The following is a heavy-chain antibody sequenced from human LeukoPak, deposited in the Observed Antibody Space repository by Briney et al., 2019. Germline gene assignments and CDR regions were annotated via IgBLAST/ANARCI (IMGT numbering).Heavy chain of an antibody. Sequence: SQTLSLTCTVSGGSISSGSYYWSWIRQPAGKGLEWVGRIYTSGSTNYNPSLKSRVTISVDTSKNQFSLKLSSVTAADTAVYYCARSEAMVRGVMIFDYWGQGTLVTVSS. CDR3: ARSEAMVRGVMIFDY. CDR1: GGSISSGSYY. J-gene: IGHJ4*02. D-gene: IGHD3-10*01. V-gene: IGHV4-61*02. CDR2: IYTSGST.